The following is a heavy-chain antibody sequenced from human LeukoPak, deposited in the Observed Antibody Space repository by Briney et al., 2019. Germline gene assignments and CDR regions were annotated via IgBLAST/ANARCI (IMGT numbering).Heavy chain of an antibody. V-gene: IGHV3-20*04. CDR2: INWNGDST. D-gene: IGHD3-22*01. CDR1: GFSFDDYG. CDR3: ARDLRVVITGSFDS. J-gene: IGHJ4*02. Sequence: QSGGSLRLSCAASGFSFDDYGLTWVRQAPGKGLEWVSGINWNGDSTDYADSVKGRFTISRDNDKNSLYLQMNSLRAEDTALYYCARDLRVVITGSFDSWGQGTLVTVSS.